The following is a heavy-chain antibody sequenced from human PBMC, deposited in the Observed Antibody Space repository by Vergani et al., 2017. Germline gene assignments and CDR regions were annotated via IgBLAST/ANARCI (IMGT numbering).Heavy chain of an antibody. CDR1: GFTFSSYA. J-gene: IGHJ4*02. CDR3: AKRLSGGSGSSPGGHYFDY. Sequence: EVQLLESGGGLVQPGGSLRLSCAASGFTFSSYAMSWVRQAPGKGLEWVSAISGSGGSTYYADSVKGRFTISRDNSKNTLYLQMNSLRAEDTAVYYCAKRLSGGSGSSPGGHYFDYWGQGTLVTVSS. V-gene: IGHV3-23*01. D-gene: IGHD5-12*01. CDR2: ISGSGGST.